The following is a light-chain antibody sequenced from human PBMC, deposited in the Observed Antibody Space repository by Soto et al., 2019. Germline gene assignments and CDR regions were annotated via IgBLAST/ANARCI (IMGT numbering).Light chain of an antibody. J-gene: IGKJ4*01. CDR2: TAS. CDR1: QGISSL. CDR3: QQANSFPLT. V-gene: IGKV1-12*01. Sequence: DIQMTQSPSSVSASVGDRVTITCRASQGISSLFSWYHQKPGKAPNLLIHTASSLQSAVPSRFSGSGSGTDFTITIRGLQLEDFATYYCQQANSFPLTFGGRTKVELK.